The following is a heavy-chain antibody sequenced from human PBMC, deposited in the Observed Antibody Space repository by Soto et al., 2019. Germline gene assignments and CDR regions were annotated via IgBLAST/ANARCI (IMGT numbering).Heavy chain of an antibody. J-gene: IGHJ5*02. CDR2: INPGGGST. D-gene: IGHD3-16*01. Sequence: ASVKVSCKASGYTFTSYYMHWVRQAPGQGLEWMGIINPGGGSTSYAQKFQGRVTMTRDTSTSTVYMELSSLRSEDTAVYYCAGDLYADTNWFDPWGQGTLVTVSS. CDR3: AGDLYADTNWFDP. CDR1: GYTFTSYY. V-gene: IGHV1-46*01.